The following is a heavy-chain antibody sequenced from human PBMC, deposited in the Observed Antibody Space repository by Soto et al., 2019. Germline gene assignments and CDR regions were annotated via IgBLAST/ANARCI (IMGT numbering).Heavy chain of an antibody. D-gene: IGHD1-1*01. CDR1: EFTFSNYA. CDR3: AKDIQGRGATTDDDAFDF. CDR2: ISSSGGST. Sequence: EVQLLQSGGGLVQPGGPLRLSCGASEFTFSNYAMNWVRQPRGAGPEWVSRISSSGGSTYYADSVKGRFSISRDNSKNTLCLQMNSLGVEDTARYYRAKDIQGRGATTDDDAFDFWGHGRMVAVAT. V-gene: IGHV3-23*01. J-gene: IGHJ3*01.